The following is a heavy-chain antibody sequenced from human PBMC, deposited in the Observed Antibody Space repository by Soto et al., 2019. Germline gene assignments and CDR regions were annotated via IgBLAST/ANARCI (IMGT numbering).Heavy chain of an antibody. CDR1: GGSFSGYY. V-gene: IGHV4-34*01. D-gene: IGHD2-2*01. Sequence: SETLSLTCAVYGGSFSGYYWSWIRQPPGKGLEWIGEINHSGSTNYNPSLKSRVTISVDTSKNQFSLKLSSVTAADTAVYYCARDSTARGPYDAFDIWGQGTMVTVSS. CDR2: INHSGST. J-gene: IGHJ3*02. CDR3: ARDSTARGPYDAFDI.